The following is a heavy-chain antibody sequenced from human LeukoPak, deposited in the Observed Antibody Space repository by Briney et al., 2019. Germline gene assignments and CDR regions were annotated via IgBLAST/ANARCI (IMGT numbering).Heavy chain of an antibody. Sequence: GGSLRLSCAASGFTFSSYWMHWVRQAPGKGLVWVSRINSDGSSTSYADSVKGRFTISRDNAKNTLYLQMNSLRAEDTAVYYCAREVGATVPEHFDLWDRGTLVTVSS. V-gene: IGHV3-74*01. CDR1: GFTFSSYW. J-gene: IGHJ2*01. CDR3: AREVGATVPEHFDL. D-gene: IGHD1-26*01. CDR2: INSDGSST.